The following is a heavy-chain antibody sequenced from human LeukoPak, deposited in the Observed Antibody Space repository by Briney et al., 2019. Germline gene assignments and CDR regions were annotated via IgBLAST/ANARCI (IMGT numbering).Heavy chain of an antibody. CDR2: IYGSGST. D-gene: IGHD3-22*01. CDR1: GGSIRSY. V-gene: IGHV4-4*07. J-gene: IGHJ4*02. CDR3: ARFSRGGYRALDY. Sequence: SETLSLTCTVSGGSIRSYWSWIRQPAGKGLEWIGRIYGSGSTNYNPSLKSRVTISVDTSKNQFSLKLSSVTAADTAVYYCARFSRGGYRALDYWGQGTLVTVSS.